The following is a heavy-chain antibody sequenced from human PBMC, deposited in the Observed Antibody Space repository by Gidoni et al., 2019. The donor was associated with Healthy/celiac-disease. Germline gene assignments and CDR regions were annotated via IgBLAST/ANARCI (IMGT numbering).Heavy chain of an antibody. Sequence: EVQLVESGGGLIQPGGSLRLYCAASGFTVSSNYMSGVRQAPGKGLEWVSVIYSGGSTYYADSVKCRFTISRDTSKYTLYLQMNSLRAEDTAVYYCARGGNLGYSYGLGVIYFDYWGQGTLVTVSS. CDR1: GFTVSSNY. D-gene: IGHD5-18*01. V-gene: IGHV3-53*01. CDR2: IYSGGST. CDR3: ARGGNLGYSYGLGVIYFDY. J-gene: IGHJ4*02.